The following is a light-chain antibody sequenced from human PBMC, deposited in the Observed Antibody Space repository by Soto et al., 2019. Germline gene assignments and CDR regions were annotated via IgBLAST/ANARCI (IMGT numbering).Light chain of an antibody. J-gene: IGKJ1*01. CDR3: QQYNNWHPWT. CDR1: QTVNSD. CDR2: GAS. V-gene: IGKV3D-15*01. Sequence: EVVMTQSPATLSVSPGERATLSCRASQTVNSDLAWYQQKPGQAPRLLIYGASTRATGIPARFSGSGSGTEFTLTIISLQSEDFAVYYCQQYNNWHPWTFGQGSKVEIK.